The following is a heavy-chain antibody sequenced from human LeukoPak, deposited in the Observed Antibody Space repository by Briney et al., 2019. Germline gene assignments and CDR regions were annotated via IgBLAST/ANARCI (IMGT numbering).Heavy chain of an antibody. CDR1: GSRFTSYW. J-gene: IGHJ6*02. Sequence: RASLKISCKGSGSRFTSYWIGWVRQMPGKGLEWMGIIYHAVSDTRYSPSFQGQVTISADKSISTAYLQWSSLKASDTAMYYCASSLVGATALWGVWGQGTTLTVSS. CDR3: ASSLVGATALWGV. V-gene: IGHV5-51*01. CDR2: IYHAVSDT. D-gene: IGHD1-26*01.